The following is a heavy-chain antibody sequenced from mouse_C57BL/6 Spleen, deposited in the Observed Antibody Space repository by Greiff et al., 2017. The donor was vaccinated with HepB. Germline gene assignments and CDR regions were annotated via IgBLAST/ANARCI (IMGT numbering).Heavy chain of an antibody. V-gene: IGHV5-6*02. CDR2: ISSGGSYT. CDR3: ARREGSFAY. Sequence: EVKLVESGGDLVKPGGSLKLSCAASGFTFSSYGMSWVRQTPDKRLEWVATISSGGSYTYYPDSVKGRFTISRDNAKNTLYLQMSSLKSEDTAMYYCARREGSFAYWGQGTLVTVSA. J-gene: IGHJ3*01. CDR1: GFTFSSYG.